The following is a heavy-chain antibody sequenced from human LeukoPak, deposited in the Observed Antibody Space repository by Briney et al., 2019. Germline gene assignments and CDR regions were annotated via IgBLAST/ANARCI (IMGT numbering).Heavy chain of an antibody. V-gene: IGHV3-33*01. CDR1: GFTFSSYA. Sequence: GGSLRLSCAASGFTFSSYAMHWVRQAPGKGLEWVAVIWYDGSNEYYADSVKGRFTISRDNSKNTLYLQMNSLRAEDTAVYYCARDQSGYDFGFDYWGQGTLVTVSS. CDR2: IWYDGSNE. D-gene: IGHD5-12*01. CDR3: ARDQSGYDFGFDY. J-gene: IGHJ4*02.